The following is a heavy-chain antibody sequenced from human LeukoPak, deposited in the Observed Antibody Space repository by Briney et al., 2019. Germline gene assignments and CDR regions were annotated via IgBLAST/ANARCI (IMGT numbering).Heavy chain of an antibody. CDR3: ARVVVVAATEYYFDY. CDR1: GFTFSSYW. J-gene: IGHJ4*02. D-gene: IGHD2-15*01. V-gene: IGHV3-7*01. CDR2: IKQDGSEK. Sequence: GGSLRLSCAASGFTFSSYWMSWVRQAPGKGLEWVANIKQDGSEKYYVDSVKGRFTISRDNAKNSLYLQMNSLRAEDTAVYYCARVVVVAATEYYFDYWGQGTLATVSS.